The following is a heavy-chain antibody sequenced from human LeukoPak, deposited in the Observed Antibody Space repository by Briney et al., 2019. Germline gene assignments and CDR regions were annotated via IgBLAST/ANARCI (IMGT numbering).Heavy chain of an antibody. CDR1: GYSFTSYW. D-gene: IGHD4-17*01. CDR2: IYPGDSDT. Sequence: GESLKISCKGSGYSFTSYWIGWVRQMPGKGLEWMGIIYPGDSDTRYSPSFQGQVTISADKSTSTAYLQWSSLKASDTAMYYCARHFDYGDYPNDAFDIWGQGTMVTVSS. CDR3: ARHFDYGDYPNDAFDI. V-gene: IGHV5-51*01. J-gene: IGHJ3*02.